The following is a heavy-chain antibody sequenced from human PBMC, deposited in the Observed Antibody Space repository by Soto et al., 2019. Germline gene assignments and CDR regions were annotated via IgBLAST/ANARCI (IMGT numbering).Heavy chain of an antibody. Sequence: QVHLVQSGAEVKKPGSSLRVSCKASGGSFNYSAVNWVRQVPGQGLEWMGGIIPIFGKANYPQKTQGRVTKTADASTRTVYMEVTSLRSGDTAIYYCARGGDRLDVWGQGTTVTVSS. CDR1: GGSFNYSA. V-gene: IGHV1-69*12. J-gene: IGHJ6*02. CDR2: IIPIFGKA. CDR3: ARGGDRLDV.